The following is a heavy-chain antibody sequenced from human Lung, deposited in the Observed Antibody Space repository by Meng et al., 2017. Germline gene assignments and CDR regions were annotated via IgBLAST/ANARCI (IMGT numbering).Heavy chain of an antibody. CDR2: INDGRST. D-gene: IGHD4-11*01. Sequence: QVLLHTLVDGLFKPSVTWPLTGFVSSGSFRDYYWSWIRRRPGKGLVWIEEINDGRSTNYTPILESRLTISVDTSQNDLSLKRISVSAADSAVYYCARGPTTMAQDFDYWGQGTLVTVSS. V-gene: IGHV4-34*01. CDR1: SGSFRDYY. CDR3: ARGPTTMAQDFDY. J-gene: IGHJ4*02.